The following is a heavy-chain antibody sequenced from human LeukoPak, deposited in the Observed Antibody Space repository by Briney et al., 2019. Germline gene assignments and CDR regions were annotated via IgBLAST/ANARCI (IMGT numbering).Heavy chain of an antibody. Sequence: PSETLSLTCVVSGYSISSGYQWAWIRQSPGKGLEWIGSIYHTGSAHYNPSLQSRVTISVDTSNNQFSLRLNSVTAADTAVYYCARDPRWLTPDCTSTSCYENCFDPWGQGTLVTVSS. J-gene: IGHJ5*02. CDR1: GYSISSGYQ. D-gene: IGHD2-2*01. V-gene: IGHV4-38-2*02. CDR3: ARDPRWLTPDCTSTSCYENCFDP. CDR2: IYHTGSA.